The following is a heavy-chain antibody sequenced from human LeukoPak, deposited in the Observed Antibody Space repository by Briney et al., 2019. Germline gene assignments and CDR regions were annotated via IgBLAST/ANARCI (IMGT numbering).Heavy chain of an antibody. CDR2: IYHSGST. D-gene: IGHD2-15*01. V-gene: IGHV4-4*02. J-gene: IGHJ6*03. CDR1: GGSISSSNW. CDR3: ARRKSSGDSYYYYYMDV. Sequence: PSGTLSLTCAVSGGSISSSNWWSWVRQPPGKGLEWIGEIYHSGSTNYNPSLKSRVTISVDTSKNQFSLKLSSVTAADTAVYYCARRKSSGDSYYYYYMDVWGKGTTVTISS.